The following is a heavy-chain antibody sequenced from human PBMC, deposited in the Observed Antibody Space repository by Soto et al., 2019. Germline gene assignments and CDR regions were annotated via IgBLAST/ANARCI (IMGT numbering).Heavy chain of an antibody. CDR1: GYTFTSYG. J-gene: IGHJ6*02. CDR2: ISAYNGNT. CDR3: AREGMVRGVTPSYYYYGMDV. Sequence: QVQLVQSGAEVKKPGASVKVSCKASGYTFTSYGISWVRQAPGQGLEWMGWISAYNGNTNYAQTLQGRVTMTTDTSTSTAYMELRSLRFDDTAVYYCAREGMVRGVTPSYYYYGMDVWGQGTTVTVSS. V-gene: IGHV1-18*01. D-gene: IGHD3-10*01.